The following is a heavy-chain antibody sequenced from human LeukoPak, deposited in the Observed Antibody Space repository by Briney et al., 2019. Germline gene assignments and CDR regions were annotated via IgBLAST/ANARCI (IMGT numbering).Heavy chain of an antibody. J-gene: IGHJ6*03. Sequence: SETLSLTCTVSSGSISSYYWSWVRQPPGKGLEWIGYIYYSGSTNYNPSLKSRVTISVDTSKNQFSLKLTSVTAADTAVYYCARVIGIRYYYYIDVWGKGTTVTISS. CDR1: SGSISSYY. CDR2: IYYSGST. V-gene: IGHV4-59*01. CDR3: ARVIGIRYYYYIDV. D-gene: IGHD3-16*02.